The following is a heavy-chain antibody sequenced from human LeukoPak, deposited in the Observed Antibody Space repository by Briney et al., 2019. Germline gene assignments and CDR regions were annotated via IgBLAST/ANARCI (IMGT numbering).Heavy chain of an antibody. CDR3: VPRKEWSCYMDV. J-gene: IGHJ6*03. CDR1: GFTFSTFW. D-gene: IGHD3-3*01. Sequence: GGSLRLSCATSGFTFSTFWMHWVRQAPGKGLVWVSRINHDGSSTYYADSVKGRFTISRDNSKNTLYLQMNSLRAEDTAVYYCVPRKEWSCYMDVWGKGTTVTVSS. CDR2: INHDGSST. V-gene: IGHV3-74*01.